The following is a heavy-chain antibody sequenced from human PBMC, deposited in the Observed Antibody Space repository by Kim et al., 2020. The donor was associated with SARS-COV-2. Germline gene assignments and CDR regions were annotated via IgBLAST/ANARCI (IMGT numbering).Heavy chain of an antibody. J-gene: IGHJ4*02. Sequence: GGSLRLFCAASGFTFSSYSMNWVRQAPGKGLEWVSSISSTSSYIYYADSVKGRFTISRDNAKNSLYLQMNSLRAEDTAVYYCAGDSSSWYYFDFWGQGTLVTVSS. V-gene: IGHV3-21*01. CDR3: AGDSSSWYYFDF. CDR2: ISSTSSYI. D-gene: IGHD6-13*01. CDR1: GFTFSSYS.